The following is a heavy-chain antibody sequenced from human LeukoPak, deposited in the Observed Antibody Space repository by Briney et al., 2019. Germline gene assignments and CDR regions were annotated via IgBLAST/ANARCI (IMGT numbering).Heavy chain of an antibody. CDR2: IYYSGST. D-gene: IGHD5-18*01. V-gene: IGHV4-30-4*01. J-gene: IGHJ4*02. CDR1: GGSISSGDYF. CDR3: ATGVDTAMVQFDY. Sequence: TSETLSLTCAVSGGSISSGDYFWSWIRQPPGKGLEWIGYIYYSGSTYYNPSLKSRVTISVDTSKNQFSLKLSSVTAADTAVYYCATGVDTAMVQFDYWGQGTLVTVSS.